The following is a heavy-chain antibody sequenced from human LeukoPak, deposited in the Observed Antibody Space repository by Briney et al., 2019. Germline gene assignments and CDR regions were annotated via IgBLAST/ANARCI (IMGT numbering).Heavy chain of an antibody. V-gene: IGHV3-48*03. CDR2: ISSSGSTI. CDR1: GFTFSSYE. J-gene: IGHJ3*02. Sequence: AGSLRLSCAASGFTFSSYEMNWVRQAPGTGLEWVSYISSSGSTIYYADSVKGRFTISRDNAKNSLYLQMNSLRAEDTAVYYCARSGTPLITIFGVVPPPTFDIWGQGTMVTVSS. D-gene: IGHD3-3*01. CDR3: ARSGTPLITIFGVVPPPTFDI.